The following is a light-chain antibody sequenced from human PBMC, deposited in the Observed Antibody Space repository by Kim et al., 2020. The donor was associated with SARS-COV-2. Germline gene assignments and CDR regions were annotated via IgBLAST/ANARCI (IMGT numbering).Light chain of an antibody. CDR2: AAT. CDR3: QQYDNWPPT. V-gene: IGKV3-15*01. Sequence: SVSQGQRATLSCGASRTVSNNSAWYQQKPGQAPRLLMYAATTRATGVPARFSGSGAGTAFTLTISSLQSEDFAVYICQQYDNWPPTFGQGTKLEI. CDR1: RTVSNN. J-gene: IGKJ2*01.